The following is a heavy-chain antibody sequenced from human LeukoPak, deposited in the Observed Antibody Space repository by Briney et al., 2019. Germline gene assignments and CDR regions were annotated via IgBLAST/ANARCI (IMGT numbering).Heavy chain of an antibody. CDR1: GYTFTKYD. Sequence: ASVKVSCKASGYTFTKYDIHWVRQATGQGPEWVAWINPNRGNTASAQKFQGRITVSRNTSTSTTYMELSSLRSDDTAVYYCARGLFVDYEMYDTFDIWGQGTKVTVAS. V-gene: IGHV1-8*01. CDR2: INPNRGNT. D-gene: IGHD4-17*01. J-gene: IGHJ3*02. CDR3: ARGLFVDYEMYDTFDI.